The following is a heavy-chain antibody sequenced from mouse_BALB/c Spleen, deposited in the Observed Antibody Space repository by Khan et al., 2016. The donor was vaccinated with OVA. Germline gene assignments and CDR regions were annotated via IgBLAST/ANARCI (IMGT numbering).Heavy chain of an antibody. CDR3: LNHDRSSAWFTY. CDR2: INPSTDYT. D-gene: IGHD1-3*01. J-gene: IGHJ3*01. CDR1: GYTFTNYW. Sequence: QVQLQQPGAELAKPGASVKMSCKASGYTFTNYWMHWVKQRPGQGLEWIGYINPSTDYTEYNQKLKDKATLTADTSSSTAYMQLSSLTSEDYAVYYWLNHDRSSAWFTYWGQGTLVTVSA. V-gene: IGHV1-7*01.